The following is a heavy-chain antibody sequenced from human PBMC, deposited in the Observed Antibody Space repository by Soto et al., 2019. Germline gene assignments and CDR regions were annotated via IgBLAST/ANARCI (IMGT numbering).Heavy chain of an antibody. CDR1: GGSISSHY. J-gene: IGHJ4*02. D-gene: IGHD1-26*01. CDR2: FYYSGST. CDR3: ARRYGGNFDY. V-gene: IGHV4-59*11. Sequence: SETLSLTCTVSGGSISSHYCSWFRQPPGKGLEWIGYFYYSGSTNYNPSLKSRVTISVDTSKNQFSLKLSSVTAADTAVYYCARRYGGNFDYWGQGTLVTVS.